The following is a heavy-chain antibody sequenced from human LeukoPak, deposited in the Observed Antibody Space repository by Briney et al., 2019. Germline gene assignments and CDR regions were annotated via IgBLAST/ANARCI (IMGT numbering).Heavy chain of an antibody. D-gene: IGHD5-18*01. CDR1: GYTFTSYA. Sequence: GASVKVSCKASGYTFTSYAISWVRQAPGQGLEWMGGIIPIFGTANYAQKFQGRVTITADESTSTGYMELSSLRSEDTAVYYCASKRGYSYGLDYWGQGTLVTVSS. CDR3: ASKRGYSYGLDY. V-gene: IGHV1-69*13. J-gene: IGHJ4*02. CDR2: IIPIFGTA.